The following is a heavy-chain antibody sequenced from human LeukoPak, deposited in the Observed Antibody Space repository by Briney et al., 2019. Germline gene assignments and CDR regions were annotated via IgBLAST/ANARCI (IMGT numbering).Heavy chain of an antibody. CDR1: GYTFTGYY. D-gene: IGHD4-17*01. Sequence: ASVKVSCKASGYTFTGYYMHWVRQAPGQGLEWTGWINPNSGGTNYAQKFQGRVTMTRDTSISTAYMELSRLRSDDTAVYYCARSNNYGDYPMGFWGQGTLVTVSS. CDR3: ARSNNYGDYPMGF. CDR2: INPNSGGT. J-gene: IGHJ4*02. V-gene: IGHV1-2*02.